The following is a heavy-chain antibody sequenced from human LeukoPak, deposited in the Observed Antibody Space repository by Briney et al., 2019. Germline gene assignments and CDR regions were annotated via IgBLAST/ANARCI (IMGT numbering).Heavy chain of an antibody. D-gene: IGHD2-15*01. V-gene: IGHV5-51*01. CDR2: IYPDDSGI. CDR3: ARRIRAYCSGGSCYSGGFDY. Sequence: GESLKISCKGSGYSFTTYWIAWVRQMPGKGLESMGIIYPDDSGIRYSPSFQGQVTMSADKSISTAYLQWNSLKASDTAIYYCARRIRAYCSGGSCYSGGFDYWGQGTLVTVSS. J-gene: IGHJ4*02. CDR1: GYSFTTYW.